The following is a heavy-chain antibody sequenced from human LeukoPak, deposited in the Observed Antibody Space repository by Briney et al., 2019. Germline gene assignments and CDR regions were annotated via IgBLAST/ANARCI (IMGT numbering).Heavy chain of an antibody. D-gene: IGHD4-23*01. CDR1: GFTFSDYY. CDR2: ISSSSSYI. V-gene: IGHV3-11*06. Sequence: PGGSLRLSCAASGFTFSDYYMSWIRQAPGKGLEWVSSISSSSSYIYYADSAKGRFTISRDNAKNSLYLQMNSLRAEDTAVYYCASSLGVGVVVGTPGDWGQGTLVTVSS. J-gene: IGHJ4*02. CDR3: ASSLGVGVVVGTPGD.